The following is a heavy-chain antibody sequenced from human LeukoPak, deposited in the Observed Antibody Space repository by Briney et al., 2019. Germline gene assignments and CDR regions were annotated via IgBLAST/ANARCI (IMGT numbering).Heavy chain of an antibody. CDR3: ARSGYYYDSSGYYHTGFHYDY. Sequence: PGRSLRLSCAASGFTFSTYGMHWVRQAPGKGLEWVAVISYDGSNKYYADSVKGRFTISRDNSKNTLYLQMNSLRAEDTAVYYCARSGYYYDSSGYYHTGFHYDYWGQGTLVTVSS. V-gene: IGHV3-30*19. CDR1: GFTFSTYG. J-gene: IGHJ4*02. D-gene: IGHD3-22*01. CDR2: ISYDGSNK.